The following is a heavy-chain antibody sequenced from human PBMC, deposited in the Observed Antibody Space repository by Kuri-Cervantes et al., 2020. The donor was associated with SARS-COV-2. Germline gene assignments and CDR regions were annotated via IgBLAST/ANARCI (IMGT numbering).Heavy chain of an antibody. CDR3: ARDSSIVVGRKGYYGMDV. V-gene: IGHV3-21*01. CDR1: GFTLSSYS. CDR2: ISSSSSYI. D-gene: IGHD2-2*01. Sequence: GESLKISCAASGFTLSSYSMNWVRQAPGKGLEWVSSISSSSSYIYYADSVKGRFTISRDSAKNSPYLQMNSLRVEDTAVYYCARDSSIVVGRKGYYGMDVWGQGTTVTVSS. J-gene: IGHJ6*02.